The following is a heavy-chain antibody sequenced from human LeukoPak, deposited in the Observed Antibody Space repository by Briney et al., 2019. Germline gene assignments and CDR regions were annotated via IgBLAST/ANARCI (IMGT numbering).Heavy chain of an antibody. CDR2: INHSGST. D-gene: IGHD6-19*01. Sequence: PSETLSLTCAVYGGSFSGYYWSWIRQPPGKGLEWIGEINHSGSTNYNPSLKSRVTISVDTSKNQFSLKLSSVTAADTAVYYCARGLSHRAYSSGCYSRAFQHWGQGTLVTVSS. CDR3: ARGLSHRAYSSGCYSRAFQH. J-gene: IGHJ1*01. CDR1: GGSFSGYY. V-gene: IGHV4-34*01.